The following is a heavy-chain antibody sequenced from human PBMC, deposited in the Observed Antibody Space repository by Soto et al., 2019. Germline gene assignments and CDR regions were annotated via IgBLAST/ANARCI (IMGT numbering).Heavy chain of an antibody. D-gene: IGHD3-3*01. J-gene: IGHJ3*02. CDR3: ARGTRYYDFWSSGPKGPVAFDI. CDR1: GFTFSDYY. V-gene: IGHV3-11*01. CDR2: ISSSGSTI. Sequence: PGGSLRLSCAASGFTFSDYYMSWIRQAPGKGLEWVSYISSSGSTIYYADSVKGRFTISRDNAKNSLYLQMNSLRAEDTAVYYCARGTRYYDFWSSGPKGPVAFDIWGQGTMVTVSS.